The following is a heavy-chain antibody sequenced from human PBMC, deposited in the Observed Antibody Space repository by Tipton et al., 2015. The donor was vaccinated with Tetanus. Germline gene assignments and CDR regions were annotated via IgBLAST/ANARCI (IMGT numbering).Heavy chain of an antibody. V-gene: IGHV4-59*01. CDR3: ARDRHSYESSGYYLFDN. CDR1: GASIRSYY. D-gene: IGHD3-22*01. J-gene: IGHJ4*02. Sequence: TLSLTCSVSGASIRSYYWNWIRQVPGKGLEWIGYTHHSGNTKYNPSLSGRVTTSVDTSKNQFSLKISSLTAADTAVYYCARDRHSYESSGYYLFDNWGQGTLVTVSA. CDR2: THHSGNT.